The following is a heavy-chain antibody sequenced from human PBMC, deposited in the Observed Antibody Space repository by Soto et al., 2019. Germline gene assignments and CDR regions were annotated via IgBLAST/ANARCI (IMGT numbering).Heavy chain of an antibody. CDR1: GGSISSGGYS. D-gene: IGHD3-22*01. J-gene: IGHJ1*01. Sequence: SETLSLTCAVSGGSISSGGYSWSWIRQPPGKGLEWIGYLYHSGTTYHNPSLKSRVTISVDRSKNQFSLNLSSVTAADTAVYYCARGRGFYDSSGYRLDYFQYWGQGTLVTVSS. V-gene: IGHV4-30-2*01. CDR2: LYHSGTT. CDR3: ARGRGFYDSSGYRLDYFQY.